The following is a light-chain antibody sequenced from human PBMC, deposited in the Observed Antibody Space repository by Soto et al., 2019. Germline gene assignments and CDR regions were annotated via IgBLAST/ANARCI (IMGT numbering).Light chain of an antibody. CDR3: QHRINWPLT. V-gene: IGKV3-11*01. Sequence: EIVLTQYTATLSFSPGESSTLSFMASQNVDTYLAWYQQKPGQAPRLLIYDASNRATGIPARFSGSGSRTDFTLTISNLEPEDFAVYYCQHRINWPLTFGGGTMVDI. J-gene: IGKJ4*01. CDR2: DAS. CDR1: QNVDTY.